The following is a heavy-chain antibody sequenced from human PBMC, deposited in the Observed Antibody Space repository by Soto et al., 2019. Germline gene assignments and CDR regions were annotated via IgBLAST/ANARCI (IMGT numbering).Heavy chain of an antibody. D-gene: IGHD1-26*01. CDR2: IIPIFGTA. CDR3: ARGAVGATYYYYGMDV. V-gene: IGHV1-69*13. Sequence: ASVKVSCKASGGTFSSYAISWVRQAPGQGLEWMGGIIPIFGTANYAQKFQGRVTITADESTSTAYMELSSLRSEDTAVYYCARGAVGATYYYYGMDVWGQGSTVPVSS. J-gene: IGHJ6*02. CDR1: GGTFSSYA.